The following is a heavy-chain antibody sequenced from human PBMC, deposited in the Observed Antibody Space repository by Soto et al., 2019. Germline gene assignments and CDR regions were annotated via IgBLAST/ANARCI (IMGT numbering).Heavy chain of an antibody. CDR1: GFTFSNAW. CDR2: IKSKPNGGTR. V-gene: IGHV3-15*01. J-gene: IGHJ4*02. CDR3: TTGAFFDN. Sequence: EVQLVESGGGSVKPGGSLRLSCVGSGFTFSNAWMSWVRQAPGKGLEWVGRIKSKPNGGTRDYAAPVKGRFAVSRDDSKNTFFLQMNSLKIEDAAVYYCTTGAFFDNWGQGTLVTVSS.